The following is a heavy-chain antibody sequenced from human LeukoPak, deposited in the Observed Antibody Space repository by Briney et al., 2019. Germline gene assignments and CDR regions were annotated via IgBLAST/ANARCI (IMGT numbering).Heavy chain of an antibody. CDR1: GFSFSSHG. CDR2: VYNDGTEK. V-gene: IGHV3-30*02. CDR3: AKDQGQVDRDAFNM. Sequence: GGSLRLSCEAPGFSFSSHGIHWVRQAPGKGLEWVASVYNDGTEKEYADSVRGRFTISRDNSKNTMYLQMNSLRTEDTAVYSCAKDQGQVDRDAFNMWGQGTMVTVSS. D-gene: IGHD2-15*01. J-gene: IGHJ3*02.